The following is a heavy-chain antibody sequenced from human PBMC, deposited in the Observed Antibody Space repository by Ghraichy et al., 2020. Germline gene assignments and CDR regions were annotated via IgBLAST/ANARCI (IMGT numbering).Heavy chain of an antibody. CDR1: GFMFSISA. V-gene: IGHV3-23*01. J-gene: IGHJ3*01. Sequence: GGSLRLSCAASGFMFSISAMSWVRQTPGKGLEWVSTLSGSGGDIYHADSVKGRFTVSRDNSKDTLFLQVTNLRVDDTAVYYCAKKTGAVAGTSAAFDLWGQGTKVTVSS. CDR3: AKKTGAVAGTSAAFDL. CDR2: LSGSGGDI. D-gene: IGHD6-19*01.